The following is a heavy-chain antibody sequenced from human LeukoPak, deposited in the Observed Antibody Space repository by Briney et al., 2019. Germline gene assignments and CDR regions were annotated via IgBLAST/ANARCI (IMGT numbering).Heavy chain of an antibody. CDR3: ARDLTVTTFDAPPDAFDI. CDR1: GCTFSSYA. V-gene: IGHV1-69*04. CDR2: IIPILGIA. D-gene: IGHD4-17*01. Sequence: SVKVSCKGSGCTFSSYAISWVRPAPGQGLEWMGRIIPILGIANYGQKFQGRVTITADKSTSTAYMELSSLRSEDTAVYYGARDLTVTTFDAPPDAFDIWGQGTMVTVSS. J-gene: IGHJ3*02.